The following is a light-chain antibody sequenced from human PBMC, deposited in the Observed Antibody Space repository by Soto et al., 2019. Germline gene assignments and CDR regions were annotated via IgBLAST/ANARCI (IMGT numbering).Light chain of an antibody. CDR3: QQMNSFPLT. CDR1: QGISSY. CDR2: DAS. V-gene: IGKV1-8*01. Sequence: AIRMTQSPSSFSASTGDRVTITCRASQGISSYLAWYQKRPGKDPKLLVYDASTLQNGVPSRFSGIVSGTEFTLTISRLQTEDFATYDCQQMNSFPLTFGGGTKVDIK. J-gene: IGKJ4*01.